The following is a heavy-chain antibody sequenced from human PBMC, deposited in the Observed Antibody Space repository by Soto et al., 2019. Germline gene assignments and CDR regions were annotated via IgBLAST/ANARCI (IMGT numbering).Heavy chain of an antibody. CDR1: GFNFATYS. D-gene: IGHD3-22*01. J-gene: IGHJ4*02. CDR3: AKAPLMITMIVVVITNFDY. Sequence: PGGSLRLSCAASGFNFATYSMSWVRQAPGKGLEWVAGISDGVDRAYYGDSVKGRFTISRDTSKNTLYLQMNSLRAEDTAVYYCAKAPLMITMIVVVITNFDYWGQGTLVTVSS. CDR2: ISDGVDRA. V-gene: IGHV3-23*01.